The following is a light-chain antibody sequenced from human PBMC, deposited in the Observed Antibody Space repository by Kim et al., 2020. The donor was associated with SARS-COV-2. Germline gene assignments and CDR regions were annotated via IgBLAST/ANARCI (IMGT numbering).Light chain of an antibody. CDR3: QQRSNWPPST. CDR1: QSVSSY. V-gene: IGKV3-11*01. CDR2: DAS. Sequence: SPGERATLSCRARQSVSSYLAGYQQKPGQAPRLLSYDASNRATGSPARFSGSGSGTDFTLTISSLEPEDFAVYYCQQRSNWPPSTFGQGTRLEIK. J-gene: IGKJ5*01.